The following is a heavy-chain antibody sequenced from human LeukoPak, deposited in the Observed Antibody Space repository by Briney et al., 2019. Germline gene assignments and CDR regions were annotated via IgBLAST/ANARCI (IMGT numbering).Heavy chain of an antibody. Sequence: SETLSLTCTVSGSSISSSSYYWGWIRKPPGTGLEWIGSIYYSGSTYYNPSLKSRVTISVDTSKNQFSLKLSSVTAANTAVYYCALQGYCSSTSCLNWGQGTLVTVSS. CDR2: IYYSGST. D-gene: IGHD2-2*01. CDR1: GSSISSSSYY. CDR3: ALQGYCSSTSCLN. V-gene: IGHV4-39*01. J-gene: IGHJ4*02.